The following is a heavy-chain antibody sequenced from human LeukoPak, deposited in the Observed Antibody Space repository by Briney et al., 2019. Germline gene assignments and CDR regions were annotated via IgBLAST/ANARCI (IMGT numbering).Heavy chain of an antibody. CDR3: ARDLGYSLDY. J-gene: IGHJ4*02. D-gene: IGHD2-15*01. V-gene: IGHV3-74*01. CDR2: TNSDGSNT. CDR1: GFTFTSFA. Sequence: GGSLRLSCAASGFTFTSFAMHWVRQAPGKGLVWVSLTNSDGSNTIYADSVKGRFTVSRDNAKSTLYLQMNSLRAEDTAVYYCARDLGYSLDYWGQGTLVTVSS.